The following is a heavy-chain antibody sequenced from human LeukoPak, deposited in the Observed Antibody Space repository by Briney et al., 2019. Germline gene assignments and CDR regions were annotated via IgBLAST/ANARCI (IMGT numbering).Heavy chain of an antibody. CDR2: INHSGST. Sequence: PSETLSLTCAVYGGSFSGYYWSWIRQPPGKGLEWIGEINHSGSTNYNPSLKSRVTISVDTFKNQFSLKLSSVTAADTAVYYCARVRWDYYYVDVWGKGTTVTISS. CDR1: GGSFSGYY. V-gene: IGHV4-34*01. D-gene: IGHD4-23*01. J-gene: IGHJ6*03. CDR3: ARVRWDYYYVDV.